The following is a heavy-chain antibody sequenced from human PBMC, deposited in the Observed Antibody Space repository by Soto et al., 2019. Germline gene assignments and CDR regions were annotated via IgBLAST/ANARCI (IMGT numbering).Heavy chain of an antibody. V-gene: IGHV3-21*01. CDR3: ARDPPTFSGSYTLDP. CDR1: GFTFCSYG. CDR2: ISSSSTFI. D-gene: IGHD1-26*01. J-gene: IGHJ5*02. Sequence: PGGSLRLSCAASGFTFCSYGMNWVRQAPGKGLEWVASISSSSTFIYYADSVKGRFSISRDDAKNSLHLQMNRLRAEDTAVYYCARDPPTFSGSYTLDPWGQGTRVTVSS.